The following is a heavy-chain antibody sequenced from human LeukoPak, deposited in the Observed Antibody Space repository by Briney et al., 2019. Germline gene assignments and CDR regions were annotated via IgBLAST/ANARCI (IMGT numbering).Heavy chain of an antibody. D-gene: IGHD6-13*01. CDR1: GFTFSSYS. CDR3: AIAAAGIYYYGMDV. CDR2: ISSSSSTI. V-gene: IGHV3-48*01. J-gene: IGHJ6*02. Sequence: PGGSLRLSCTASGFTFSSYSMNWVRQAPGKGLEWASYISSSSSTIYYADSVKGRFTISRDNAKNSLYLQMNSLRAEDTAVYYCAIAAAGIYYYGMDVWGQGTTVTVSS.